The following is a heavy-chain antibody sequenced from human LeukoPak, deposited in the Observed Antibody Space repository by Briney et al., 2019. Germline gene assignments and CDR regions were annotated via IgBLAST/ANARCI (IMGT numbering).Heavy chain of an antibody. J-gene: IGHJ4*02. V-gene: IGHV4-38-2*02. CDR3: ARRGGYDLGVVY. Sequence: PSETLSLTCTVSGYSISSGYYWGWIRQPPGKGLEWIGSIYHSGSTYYNPSLKSRVAISVDTSKNQFSLKLSSVTAADTAVYYCARRGGYDLGVVYWGQGTLVTVSS. CDR1: GYSISSGYY. D-gene: IGHD5-12*01. CDR2: IYHSGST.